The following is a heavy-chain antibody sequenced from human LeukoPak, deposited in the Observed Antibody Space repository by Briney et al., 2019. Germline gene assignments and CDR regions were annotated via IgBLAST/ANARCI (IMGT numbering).Heavy chain of an antibody. J-gene: IGHJ3*01. Sequence: ASVKVSCKASGYTFTRYAISWVRQAPGQGLEWMGWINPFNGNTNDAERFQGRVIMTTDTSTRTAYMELTSLRSDDTAVYYCARDYTSAEWLGFAFDVWGQGTMISVSS. D-gene: IGHD6-19*01. CDR1: GYTFTRYA. V-gene: IGHV1-18*01. CDR3: ARDYTSAEWLGFAFDV. CDR2: INPFNGNT.